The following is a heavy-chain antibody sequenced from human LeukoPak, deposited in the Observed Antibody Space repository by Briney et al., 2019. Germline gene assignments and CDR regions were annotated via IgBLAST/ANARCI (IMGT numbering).Heavy chain of an antibody. CDR2: IFYSGST. D-gene: IGHD3-22*01. CDR3: ARGNSDGSDYRVHYFDH. V-gene: IGHV4-39*07. Sequence: KASETLSLTCTISGGSISTSSYYWGWIRQPPGKGLAWIGSIFYSGSTYYNPSLKRRVTISVDTSKNQFSLNLSSVTAADTAVYYCARGNSDGSDYRVHYFDHWGQGTLVTVSS. J-gene: IGHJ4*02. CDR1: GGSISTSSYY.